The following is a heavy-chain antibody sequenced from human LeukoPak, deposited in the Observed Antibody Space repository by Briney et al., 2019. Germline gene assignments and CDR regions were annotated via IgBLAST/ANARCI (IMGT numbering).Heavy chain of an antibody. J-gene: IGHJ4*02. CDR1: GVTFSSFA. CDR3: AAQPCSVGRCYLDY. Sequence: GRSLRLSCAASGVTFSSFAMHWVRQAPGKGLEWVAVISYHGGDTYYADSVKGRFTISRDNSKNTLYLQLNSLGAEDTAVYYCAAQPCSVGRCYLDYWGQGTLVTVSS. V-gene: IGHV3-30*04. CDR2: ISYHGGDT. D-gene: IGHD2-15*01.